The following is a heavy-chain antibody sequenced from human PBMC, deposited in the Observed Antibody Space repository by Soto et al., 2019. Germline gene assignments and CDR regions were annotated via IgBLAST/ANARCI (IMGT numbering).Heavy chain of an antibody. J-gene: IGHJ6*02. CDR1: GFTFNYHA. CDR3: ARGTTTSAFSAMDV. D-gene: IGHD1-1*01. Sequence: QVQLVESGGGVVQPGRSLRLSCAASGFTFNYHALNWVRQAPGKGLEWVAVISYDGDNKYIAESVKGRFTISRDNSKNTVSLQMNSLRXEDTAMYFCARGTTTSAFSAMDVWGQGTTVTVSS. CDR2: ISYDGDNK. V-gene: IGHV3-30-3*01.